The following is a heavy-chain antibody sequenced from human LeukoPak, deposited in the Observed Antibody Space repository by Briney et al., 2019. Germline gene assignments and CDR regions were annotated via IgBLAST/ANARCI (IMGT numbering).Heavy chain of an antibody. V-gene: IGHV3-21*01. CDR1: GFTFSSYS. CDR2: ISCSSSYI. J-gene: IGHJ4*02. D-gene: IGHD6-13*01. CDR3: ARAIGPAYSSSYAN. Sequence: GGSLRLSCAASGFTFSSYSMNWVRQAPGKGLEWVSSISCSSSYIYYADSVKGRFTISRDNAKNSLYLQMNSLRAEDTAVYYCARAIGPAYSSSYANWGQGTLVTVSS.